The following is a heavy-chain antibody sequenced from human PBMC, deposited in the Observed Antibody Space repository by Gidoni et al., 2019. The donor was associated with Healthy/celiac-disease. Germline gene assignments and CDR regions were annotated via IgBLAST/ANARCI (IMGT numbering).Heavy chain of an antibody. J-gene: IGHJ6*02. CDR3: ARDKVAAGTLGIYYYYGMDV. D-gene: IGHD6-13*01. Sequence: QVQLVQSGAEVKKPGASVKVSCKASGYTFTGYYLHWVRQAPGQGLEWMGWINPNSGGTNYAQKFQGRVTMTRDTSISTDYMELSRLRSDETAVYYCARDKVAAGTLGIYYYYGMDVWGQGTTVTVSS. V-gene: IGHV1-2*02. CDR1: GYTFTGYY. CDR2: INPNSGGT.